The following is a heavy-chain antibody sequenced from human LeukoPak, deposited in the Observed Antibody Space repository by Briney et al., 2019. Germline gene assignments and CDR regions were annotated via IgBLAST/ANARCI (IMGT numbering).Heavy chain of an antibody. V-gene: IGHV3-66*01. J-gene: IGHJ3*02. CDR2: ICSGGNT. CDR1: GFTVSSNY. D-gene: IGHD6-13*01. Sequence: GGSLRLSCAASGFTVSSNYMSWVRQAPGKGLEWVSVICSGGNTYYADSVKGRFTIARDNSKNTLYLQMNSLRAEDTAVYYCARDWVAASSFDIWGQGTMVTVSS. CDR3: ARDWVAASSFDI.